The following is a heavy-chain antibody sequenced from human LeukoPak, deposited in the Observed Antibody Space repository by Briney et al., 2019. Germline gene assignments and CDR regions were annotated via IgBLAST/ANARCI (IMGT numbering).Heavy chain of an antibody. CDR2: IKFDGSIT. CDR1: GFTFSSHW. J-gene: IGHJ4*02. V-gene: IGHV3-74*01. CDR3: ASGIAAEESVAIDS. D-gene: IGHD6-13*01. Sequence: PGGSLRLSCAASGFTFSSHWMNCVRQLPGKGLVCVSRIKFDGSITYYADSAKGRFTISRDNAKTTLYLQMNSLTADYTALYYSASGIAAEESVAIDSWGQGTLVTVSS.